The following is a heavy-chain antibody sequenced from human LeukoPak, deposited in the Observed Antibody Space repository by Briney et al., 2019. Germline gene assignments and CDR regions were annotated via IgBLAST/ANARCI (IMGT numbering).Heavy chain of an antibody. CDR2: ISSNGGST. CDR3: VRSAATPYDAFDI. D-gene: IGHD6-25*01. CDR1: GFTFSSYA. J-gene: IGHJ3*02. Sequence: GGSLRLSCSASGFTFSSYAMHWVRQAPGKGLEYVSAISSNGGSTYYADSVKGRFTISRDNSKNTLYLQMSSLRAEDTAVYYCVRSAATPYDAFDIWGQGTMVTVSS. V-gene: IGHV3-64D*06.